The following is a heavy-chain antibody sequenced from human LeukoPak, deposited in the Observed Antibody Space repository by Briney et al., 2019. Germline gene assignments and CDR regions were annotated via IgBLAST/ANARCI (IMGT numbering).Heavy chain of an antibody. J-gene: IGHJ6*02. CDR3: AREARVASPGGYCSSTSCYYYYYGMDV. D-gene: IGHD2-2*01. CDR2: ISSSGSTI. CDR1: GFTFSDYY. Sequence: PGGSLRLSCAASGFTFSDYYMSWIRQAPGKGLEWVSYISSSGSTIYYADSVKGRFTISRDNAKNSLYLQMNSLRAEDPAVYYCAREARVASPGGYCSSTSCYYYYYGMDVWGQGTTVTVSS. V-gene: IGHV3-11*01.